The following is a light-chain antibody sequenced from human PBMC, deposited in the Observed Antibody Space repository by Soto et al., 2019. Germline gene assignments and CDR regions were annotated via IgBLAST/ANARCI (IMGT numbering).Light chain of an antibody. CDR3: QQYNNWPRT. V-gene: IGKV3D-15*01. J-gene: IGKJ1*01. CDR1: QSISSN. Sequence: EIVMTQSPATLSVSPGERATLSCRASQSISSNLAWYQQKPGQAPRLXXYXXXTXXXXXXXRFSGSGSGTDFTLTISRLEPEDFATYYCQQYNNWPRTFGQGTKVDIK. CDR2: XXX.